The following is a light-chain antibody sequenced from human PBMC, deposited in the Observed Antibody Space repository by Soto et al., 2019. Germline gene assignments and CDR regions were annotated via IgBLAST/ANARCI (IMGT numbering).Light chain of an antibody. J-gene: IGKJ1*01. V-gene: IGKV4-1*01. Sequence: DIVMTQSPDSLAVSLGERATVNCKSTQSVLYSSNNKNYLAWYQQKPGQPPKLLIYWASTREAGVPDRFSGSGSGKDFTLAISGLQAEDVAVYYCQQYYGTPWTFGQGTKVEIK. CDR2: WAS. CDR1: QSVLYSSNNKNY. CDR3: QQYYGTPWT.